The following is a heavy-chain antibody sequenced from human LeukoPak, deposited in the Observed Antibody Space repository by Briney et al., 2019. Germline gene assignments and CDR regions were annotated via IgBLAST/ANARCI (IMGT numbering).Heavy chain of an antibody. V-gene: IGHV4-38-2*01. CDR2: LHHTGTS. CDR3: ASLRDYSSAFDI. Sequence: SETLSLTCAVSGSPISTSYWWGWIRQPPGKGLQWIGTLHHTGTSYYNPSLQSRVTLSVDTSKSQFSLQLSSMTPADTAVYYCASLRDYSSAFDIWGQGTMVTVSS. J-gene: IGHJ3*02. CDR1: GSPISTSYW. D-gene: IGHD2-21*01.